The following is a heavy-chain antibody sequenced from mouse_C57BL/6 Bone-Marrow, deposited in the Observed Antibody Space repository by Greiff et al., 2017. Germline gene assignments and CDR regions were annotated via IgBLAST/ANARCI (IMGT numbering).Heavy chain of an antibody. V-gene: IGHV1-82*01. D-gene: IGHD1-1*01. J-gene: IGHJ1*03. CDR1: GYAFSSSW. CDR3: ARRDYLYYYGPNWYFDV. Sequence: VQLQQSGPELVKPGASVKISCKASGYAFSSSWMNWVKQRPGKGLEWIGRIYPGDGDTNYNGKFKGKATLTADKSSSTAYMQLSSLTSEDSAVYFRARRDYLYYYGPNWYFDVWGTGTTVTVSS. CDR2: IYPGDGDT.